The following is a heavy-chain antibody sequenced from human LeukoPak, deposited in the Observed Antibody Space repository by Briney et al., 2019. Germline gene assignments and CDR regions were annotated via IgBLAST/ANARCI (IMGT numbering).Heavy chain of an antibody. Sequence: GGSLRLSCAASGFTFSIYSINWVRQAPGKGLEWVSFITGNSNYIYYADSVKGRFTISRDNAKNSLYLQMNSLRVEDTAVYYCAKDPDCTSGICYTFFDYWGQGTLVTVSS. J-gene: IGHJ4*02. CDR1: GFTFSIYS. CDR3: AKDPDCTSGICYTFFDY. D-gene: IGHD2-8*01. V-gene: IGHV3-21*01. CDR2: ITGNSNYI.